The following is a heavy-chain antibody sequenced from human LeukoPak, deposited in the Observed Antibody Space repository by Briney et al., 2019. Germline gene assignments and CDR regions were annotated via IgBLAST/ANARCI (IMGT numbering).Heavy chain of an antibody. D-gene: IGHD6-13*01. Sequence: GGSLRLSCAASGFTFSNAWMSWVRQAPGKGLEWVAAIWYDGTTRFYADSVKGRFTISRDNSKNTLHLQMNSLRVEDTAVYYCARDSAGTVDYWGQGILVTVSS. CDR3: ARDSAGTVDY. J-gene: IGHJ4*02. CDR1: GFTFSNAW. V-gene: IGHV3-33*08. CDR2: IWYDGTTR.